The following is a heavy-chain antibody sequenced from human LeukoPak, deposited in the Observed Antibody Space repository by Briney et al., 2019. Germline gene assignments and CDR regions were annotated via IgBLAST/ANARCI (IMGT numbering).Heavy chain of an antibody. D-gene: IGHD5-18*01. J-gene: IGHJ4*02. CDR1: GGSIRGYY. CDR2: LHTSGNI. CDR3: AREIPNSYGYGPIIDY. Sequence: SETLSLTCTVSGGSIRGYYWSWIRQSAGKGLEWIGRLHTSGNINHNHSLKSRVTMSVDTSKNQLSLKLSSVTAADTAVYYCAREIPNSYGYGPIIDYWGQGTLVTVSS. V-gene: IGHV4-4*07.